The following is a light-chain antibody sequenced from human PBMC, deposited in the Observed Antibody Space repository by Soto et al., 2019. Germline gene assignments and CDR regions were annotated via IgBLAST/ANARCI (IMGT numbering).Light chain of an antibody. CDR1: LGIRNY. CDR2: TAS. Sequence: DIQMTQSPSSLSASVGDRVTISCRASLGIRNYLNWYQQKPGKAPNLLIYTASSLQSGVPPRFSGSGSGTDFTLTISSLQPEDFATYYCQQSYSAPWTFGHGTEVELK. V-gene: IGKV1-39*01. J-gene: IGKJ1*01. CDR3: QQSYSAPWT.